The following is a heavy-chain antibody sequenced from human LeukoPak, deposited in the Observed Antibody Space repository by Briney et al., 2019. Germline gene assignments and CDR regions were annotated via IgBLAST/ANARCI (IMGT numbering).Heavy chain of an antibody. D-gene: IGHD1-26*01. CDR2: IYTSGST. J-gene: IGHJ5*02. V-gene: IGHV4-61*02. CDR3: ARARVRATRNWFDP. Sequence: SQTLSLTCTVSGGSISSGSYYWSWIRQPAGKGLEWIGRIYTSGSTNYNPSLKSRVTISVDTSKNQFSLKLSSVTAADTAVYYCARARVRATRNWFDPWGQGTLVTVSS. CDR1: GGSISSGSYY.